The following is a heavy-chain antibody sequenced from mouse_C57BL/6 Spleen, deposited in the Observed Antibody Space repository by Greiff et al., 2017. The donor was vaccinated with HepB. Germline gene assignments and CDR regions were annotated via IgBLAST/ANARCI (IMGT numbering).Heavy chain of an antibody. CDR2: FYPGSGSI. CDR3: ARHEDRIYYDYGAWFAY. Sequence: VKVVESGAELVKPGASVKLSCKASGYTFTEYTIHWVKQRSGQGLEWIGWFYPGSGSIKYNEKFKDKATLTADKSSSTVYMELSRLTSEDSAVYFCARHEDRIYYDYGAWFAYWGQGTLVTVSA. J-gene: IGHJ3*01. CDR1: GYTFTEYT. D-gene: IGHD2-4*01. V-gene: IGHV1-62-2*01.